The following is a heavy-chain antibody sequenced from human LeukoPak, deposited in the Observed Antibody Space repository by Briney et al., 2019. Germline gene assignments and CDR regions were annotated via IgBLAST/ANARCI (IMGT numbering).Heavy chain of an antibody. D-gene: IGHD5-18*01. CDR2: ISSSSGYI. CDR1: GFTFSSYS. V-gene: IGHV3-21*01. J-gene: IGHJ4*02. Sequence: PGGSLGLSCAASGFTFSSYSMNWVRQAPGKGLEWVSSISSSSGYIYYADSVKGRFTISRDNAKNSLYLQMNSLRAEDTAVYYCARDLPDTAMVTVDYWGQGTLVTVSS. CDR3: ARDLPDTAMVTVDY.